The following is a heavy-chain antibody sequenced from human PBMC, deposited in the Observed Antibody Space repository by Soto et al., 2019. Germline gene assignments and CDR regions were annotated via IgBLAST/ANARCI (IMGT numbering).Heavy chain of an antibody. CDR1: GFTFSSYG. CDR2: ISYDGSNK. V-gene: IGHV3-30*18. CDR3: AKDGRYSSSGGIYFDY. J-gene: IGHJ4*02. D-gene: IGHD6-13*01. Sequence: PGGSLRLSCAASGFTFSSYGMHWVRQAPGKGLEWVAVISYDGSNKYYADSVKGRFTISRDNSKNTLYLQMNSLRAEDTAVYYCAKDGRYSSSGGIYFDYWGQGTLVTVSS.